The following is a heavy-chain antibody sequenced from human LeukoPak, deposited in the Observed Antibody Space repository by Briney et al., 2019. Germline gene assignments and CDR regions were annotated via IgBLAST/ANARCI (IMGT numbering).Heavy chain of an antibody. Sequence: ETLSLTCTVSGGSISNYYWNWIRQPPGKGLEWIGYIYYTGNTNYNPSLKSRVTISVDTSKNQFSLKLSSVTAADTAVYYCARDRLQLQSWGQGTLVTVSS. J-gene: IGHJ5*02. D-gene: IGHD1-1*01. V-gene: IGHV4-59*01. CDR2: IYYTGNT. CDR3: ARDRLQLQS. CDR1: GGSISNYY.